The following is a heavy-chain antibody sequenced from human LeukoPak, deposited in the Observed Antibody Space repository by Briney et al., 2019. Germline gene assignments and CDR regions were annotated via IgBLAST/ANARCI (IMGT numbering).Heavy chain of an antibody. CDR3: ARGGSYGGNFNS. V-gene: IGHV4-59*01. D-gene: IGHD4-23*01. CDR2: IYYTGNT. J-gene: IGHJ3*02. Sequence: PSETLSLTCTVSGGSISTYYWSWIRQPPGKGLEWIGYIYYTGNTNYNPSLKSRVTISVDTSKNQFSLKVSSVTAADTAVYYCARGGSYGGNFNSWGQGTMVTVSS. CDR1: GGSISTYY.